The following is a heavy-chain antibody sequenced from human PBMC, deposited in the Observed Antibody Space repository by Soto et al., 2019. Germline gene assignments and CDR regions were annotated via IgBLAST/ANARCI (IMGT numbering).Heavy chain of an antibody. CDR3: MRSYGDSYYFYYGMDV. J-gene: IGHJ6*02. V-gene: IGHV5-51*01. CDR1: GFIFSKYE. Sequence: PGESLKISCEGYGFIFSKYEIGWVRQMPGKGLEWMGIINPDDSDTRYGPSFQGQVTISADKSINTAYLQWSSLKASDTAIYYCMRSYGDSYYFYYGMDVWGQGTTVTVSS. CDR2: INPDDSDT. D-gene: IGHD4-17*01.